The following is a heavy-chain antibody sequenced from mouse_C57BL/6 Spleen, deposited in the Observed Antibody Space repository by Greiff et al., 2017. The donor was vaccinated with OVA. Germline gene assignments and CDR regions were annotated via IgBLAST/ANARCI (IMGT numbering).Heavy chain of an antibody. V-gene: IGHV3-6*01. D-gene: IGHD1-1*01. CDR1: GYSITSGYY. CDR2: ISYDGSN. CDR3: AREDYYYGSSSPWFAY. J-gene: IGHJ3*01. Sequence: EVKLQQSGPGLVKPSQSLSLTCSVTGYSITSGYYWNWIRQFPGNKLEWMGYISYDGSNNYNPSLKNRISITRDTSKNQFFLKLNSVTTEDTATYYCAREDYYYGSSSPWFAYWGQGTLVTVSA.